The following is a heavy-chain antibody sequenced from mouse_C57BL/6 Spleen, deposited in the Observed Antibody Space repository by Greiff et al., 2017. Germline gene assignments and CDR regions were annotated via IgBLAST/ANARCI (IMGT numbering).Heavy chain of an antibody. V-gene: IGHV2-5*01. CDR1: GFSLTSYG. CDR3: AKTDWDWYYFDY. Sequence: VQVVESGPGLVQPSQSLSITCTVSGFSLTSYGVHWVRQSPGKGLEWLGVIWRGGSTDYNAAFMSRLSITKDNSKSQVFFKMNSLQADDTAIYYCAKTDWDWYYFDYWGQGTTLTVSS. J-gene: IGHJ2*01. D-gene: IGHD4-1*01. CDR2: IWRGGST.